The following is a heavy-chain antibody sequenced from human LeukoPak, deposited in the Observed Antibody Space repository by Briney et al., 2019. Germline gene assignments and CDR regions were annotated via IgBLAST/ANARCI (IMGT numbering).Heavy chain of an antibody. D-gene: IGHD1-1*01. CDR2: IIPIFGTA. CDR3: SKLLAYYYYMDV. J-gene: IGHJ6*03. V-gene: IGHV1-69*13. Sequence: SVKVSCKASGGTFSSYAIGWVRQAPGQGLEWMGGIIPIFGTANYARKFQGRVTITADESTSTAYMELSGLRSEDTAVYYCSKLLAYYYYMDVWGKGTTVTVSS. CDR1: GGTFSSYA.